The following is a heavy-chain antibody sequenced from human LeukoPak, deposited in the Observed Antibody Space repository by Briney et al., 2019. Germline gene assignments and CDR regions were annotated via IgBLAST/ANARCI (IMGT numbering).Heavy chain of an antibody. CDR2: ISGSGGST. CDR3: ARDRAGELDY. Sequence: GGSLRLSGAASGFTFSSYAMSWVRQAPGKGLEWVSAISGSGGSTYYADSVKGRFTISRHNSKNTLYLQMNSLRAEDTAVYYCARDRAGELDYWGQGTLVTVSS. V-gene: IGHV3-23*01. J-gene: IGHJ4*02. D-gene: IGHD4-17*01. CDR1: GFTFSSYA.